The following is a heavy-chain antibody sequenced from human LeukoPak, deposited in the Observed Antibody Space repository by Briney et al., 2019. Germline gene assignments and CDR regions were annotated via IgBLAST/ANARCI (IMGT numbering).Heavy chain of an antibody. D-gene: IGHD4-11*01. Sequence: PGGSLRLSCAASGFTFSNCSMNWVRQAPGKGLEWVSSISSSSSYIYYADSVKGRVTISSDNAKSSLYLQMNSLRAEDTAVYYCARDTYSNYVGGWFDPWGQGTLVTVSS. CDR3: ARDTYSNYVGGWFDP. J-gene: IGHJ5*02. CDR1: GFTFSNCS. CDR2: ISSSSSYI. V-gene: IGHV3-21*01.